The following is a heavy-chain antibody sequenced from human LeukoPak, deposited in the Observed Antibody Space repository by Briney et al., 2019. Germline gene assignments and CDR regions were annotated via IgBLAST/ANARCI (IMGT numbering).Heavy chain of an antibody. CDR2: ISGGST. J-gene: IGHJ4*02. Sequence: PGGSLRLSCAASGFTVSSNEMSWVRQAPGKGLEWVSSISGGSTYYADSRKGRFTISRDNSKNTLHLQMNSLRAEDTAVYYCAQDRSGSRIPQYFDYWGQGTLVTVSS. V-gene: IGHV3-38-3*01. CDR1: GFTVSSNE. CDR3: AQDRSGSRIPQYFDY. D-gene: IGHD1-26*01.